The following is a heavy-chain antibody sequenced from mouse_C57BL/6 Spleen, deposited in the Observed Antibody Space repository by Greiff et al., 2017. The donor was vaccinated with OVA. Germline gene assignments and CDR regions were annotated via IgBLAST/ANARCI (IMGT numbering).Heavy chain of an antibody. Sequence: EVKVVESEGGLVQPGSSMKLSCTASGFTFSDYYMAWVRQVPEKGLEWVANINYDGSSTYYLDSLKSRFIISRDNAKNILYLQMSSLKSEDTATYYCARGGLRRDFDYWGQGTTLTVSS. CDR1: GFTFSDYY. CDR2: INYDGSST. D-gene: IGHD2-4*01. J-gene: IGHJ2*01. CDR3: ARGGLRRDFDY. V-gene: IGHV5-16*01.